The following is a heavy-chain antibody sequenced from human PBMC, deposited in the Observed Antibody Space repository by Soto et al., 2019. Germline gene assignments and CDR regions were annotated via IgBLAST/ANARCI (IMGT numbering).Heavy chain of an antibody. J-gene: IGHJ4*02. CDR2: IYYSGST. Sequence: QLQVSGPEVVKPSETLSLTCTVSGGSMSSHYWAWMRQSPGQGLEWIGYIYYSGSTKSNPSLTGRLTMSVDTSTNQFPLNLRSVTVADTAVYYCATHRLGEFGSHFDHWGQGTLVSVSS. D-gene: IGHD3-10*01. CDR1: GGSMSSHY. V-gene: IGHV4-59*11. CDR3: ATHRLGEFGSHFDH.